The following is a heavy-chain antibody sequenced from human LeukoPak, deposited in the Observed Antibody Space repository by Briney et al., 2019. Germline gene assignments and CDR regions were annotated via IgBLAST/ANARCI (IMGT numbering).Heavy chain of an antibody. V-gene: IGHV3-23*01. J-gene: IGHJ4*02. D-gene: IGHD3-10*01. CDR2: ISGSGETT. CDR1: GFTFGNFS. CDR3: AKKIDSGSYPLDY. Sequence: PGGSLRLSCAASGFTFGNFSMSWVRQAPGKGLEWVSVISGSGETTFYADSVRGRFTISRDNSKSTLYPQMTSLRAEDTGVYYCAKKIDSGSYPLDYWGQGTLVTISS.